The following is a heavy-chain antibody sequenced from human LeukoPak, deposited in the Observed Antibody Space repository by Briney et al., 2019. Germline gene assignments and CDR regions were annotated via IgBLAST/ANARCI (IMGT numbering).Heavy chain of an antibody. CDR1: GGSISSYY. D-gene: IGHD6-13*01. V-gene: IGHV4-59*01. J-gene: IGHJ4*02. CDR3: ARANSSSWEYYFDY. Sequence: PSETLSLTCTVSGGSISSYYWSWIRQPPGKGLEWIGYIYYSGSTNYNPSLKSRVTISVDTSKNQFSLKLSSVTAADTAVYYCARANSSSWEYYFDYWGQGTLVTVS. CDR2: IYYSGST.